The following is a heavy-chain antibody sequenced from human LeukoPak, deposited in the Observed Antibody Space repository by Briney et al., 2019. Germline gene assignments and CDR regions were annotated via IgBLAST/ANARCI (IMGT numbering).Heavy chain of an antibody. CDR1: GFTFSSYA. J-gene: IGHJ5*02. Sequence: GRSLRLSCAASGFTFSSYAMHWVRQAPGKGLEWVAVISYDGSNKYYADSVKGRFTISRDNSKNTLYLQMNSLRAEDTAVYYCARGQWLASNSGWFDPWGQGTLVTVSS. V-gene: IGHV3-30*04. D-gene: IGHD6-19*01. CDR2: ISYDGSNK. CDR3: ARGQWLASNSGWFDP.